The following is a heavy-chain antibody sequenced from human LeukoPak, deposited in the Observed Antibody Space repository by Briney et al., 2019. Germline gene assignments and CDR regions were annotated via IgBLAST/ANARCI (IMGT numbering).Heavy chain of an antibody. CDR1: GYTFTGYY. Sequence: ASVRVSCKASGYTFTGYYMHWVRQAPGQGLEWMGWINPNSGGTNYAQKFQGSVTMTRDTSISTAYMELSRLRSDDTAVYYCAAQRMAVAGGLDYWGQRSLVTVSS. D-gene: IGHD6-19*01. CDR2: INPNSGGT. J-gene: IGHJ4*02. CDR3: AAQRMAVAGGLDY. V-gene: IGHV1-2*02.